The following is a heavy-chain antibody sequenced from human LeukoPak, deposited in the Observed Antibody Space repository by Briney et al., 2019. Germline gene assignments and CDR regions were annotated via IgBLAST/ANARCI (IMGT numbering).Heavy chain of an antibody. D-gene: IGHD5-18*01. CDR1: GGSISSSSYY. J-gene: IGHJ4*02. Sequence: SETLSLTCTVSGGSISSSSYYWGWIRQPPGKGLEWIGSIYYSGSTYYNPSLKSRVTISVDTSKNQFSLKLSSVTAADTAVYYCARIDTAMVPYYFDYWGQGTLVTVSS. V-gene: IGHV4-39*07. CDR3: ARIDTAMVPYYFDY. CDR2: IYYSGST.